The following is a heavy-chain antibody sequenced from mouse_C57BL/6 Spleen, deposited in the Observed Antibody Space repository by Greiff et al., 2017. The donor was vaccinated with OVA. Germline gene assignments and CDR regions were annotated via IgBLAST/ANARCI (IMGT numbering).Heavy chain of an antibody. J-gene: IGHJ4*01. V-gene: IGHV1-82*01. CDR2: IYPGDGDT. D-gene: IGHD2-1*01. Sequence: VQLQQSGPELVKPGASVKISCKASGYAFSSSWMNWVKQRPGKGLEWIGRIYPGDGDTNYNGKFKGKATLTADKSSSTAYMQLSSLTSEDSAVYFCFYYDARDYWGQGTSVTVSS. CDR1: GYAFSSSW. CDR3: FYYDARDY.